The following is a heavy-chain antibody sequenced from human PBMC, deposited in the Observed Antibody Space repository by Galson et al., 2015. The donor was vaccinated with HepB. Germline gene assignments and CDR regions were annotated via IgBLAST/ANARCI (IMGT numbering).Heavy chain of an antibody. V-gene: IGHV1-18*01. Sequence: SVKVSCKASGYTFPNYGITWMRQAPGQGLEWVGCINAYTGDTTDAQKFQGRVTMTTDTSTSTAYMELRSLRSDDTAVYYCANFDYGDYVGWLDPWGQGTVVTVSS. J-gene: IGHJ5*02. CDR3: ANFDYGDYVGWLDP. CDR1: GYTFPNYG. D-gene: IGHD4-17*01. CDR2: INAYTGDT.